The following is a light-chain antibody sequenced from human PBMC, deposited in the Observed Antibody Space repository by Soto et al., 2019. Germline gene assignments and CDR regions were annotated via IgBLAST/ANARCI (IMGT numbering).Light chain of an antibody. CDR2: WAS. CDR3: QQYSKTQQT. V-gene: IGKV4-1*01. J-gene: IGKJ1*01. Sequence: DIVMTQSPDSLAVSLGERATINCKSSQSVLYSSNNKNYLACYQQRPGQPPKLLISWASTRESVVPVRFSGRGSVTDFALTISSLQAEDVAVYYCQQYSKTQQTFCQGTKFEMK. CDR1: QSVLYSSNNKNY.